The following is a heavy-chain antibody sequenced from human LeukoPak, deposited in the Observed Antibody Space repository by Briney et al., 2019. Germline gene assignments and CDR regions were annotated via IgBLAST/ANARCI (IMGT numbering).Heavy chain of an antibody. D-gene: IGHD3-22*01. Sequence: RGGSLRLSCGASGFTFSSHRMHWVRHAPGEAPAWVARISSDGSSAVYADSVRGRFTVSRDNAKSTLFLQMDSLRAEDTAVYYCVRLTFYEGRGYYPDHWGQGTLVTVSS. CDR2: ISSDGSSA. CDR3: VRLTFYEGRGYYPDH. J-gene: IGHJ4*02. V-gene: IGHV3-74*01. CDR1: GFTFSSHR.